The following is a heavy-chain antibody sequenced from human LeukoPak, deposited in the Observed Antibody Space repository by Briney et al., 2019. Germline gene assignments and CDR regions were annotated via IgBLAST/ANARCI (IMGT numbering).Heavy chain of an antibody. Sequence: AETLSLTCAVYGGSFRGYYWSWIRQPPGKGLEWIGEINHRGSTNYNPSLESRVTISLDTSMKKFSLKLNSVTAADTAVYYCASAERCSTTCPLDYWGQGTLVTVSS. D-gene: IGHD2-2*01. CDR2: INHRGST. V-gene: IGHV4-34*01. CDR3: ASAERCSTTCPLDY. J-gene: IGHJ4*02. CDR1: GGSFRGYY.